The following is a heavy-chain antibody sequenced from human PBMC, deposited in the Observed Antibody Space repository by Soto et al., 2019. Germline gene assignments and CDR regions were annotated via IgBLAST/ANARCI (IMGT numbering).Heavy chain of an antibody. CDR1: GFTFRDYY. V-gene: IGHV3-11*01. D-gene: IGHD6-13*01. CDR3: ANLVTIAAAGTVDY. J-gene: IGHJ4*02. Sequence: QVQLVESGGGLVEPGGSLRLSCAASGFTFRDYYMTWIRQAPGKGLEWVSYISGDGGSTSYADSVKGRFTVSRDNARSSLFLQMNSLRAEDTAFYYCANLVTIAAAGTVDYWGLGTLVTVSS. CDR2: ISGDGGST.